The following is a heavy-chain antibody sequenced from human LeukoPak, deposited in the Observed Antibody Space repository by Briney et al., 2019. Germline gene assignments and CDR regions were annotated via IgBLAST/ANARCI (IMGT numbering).Heavy chain of an antibody. V-gene: IGHV1-69*05. CDR3: ARARGIYEGYFDL. Sequence: SVEVSCKASGGTFSIYAISWVRQAPGQGLEWMGGIIPMFGTANYAQKFQGRVTITTDESTSTTYMELSSLKSEDTAVYYCARARGIYEGYFDLWGRGTLVTVSS. CDR1: GGTFSIYA. J-gene: IGHJ2*01. D-gene: IGHD5/OR15-5a*01. CDR2: IIPMFGTA.